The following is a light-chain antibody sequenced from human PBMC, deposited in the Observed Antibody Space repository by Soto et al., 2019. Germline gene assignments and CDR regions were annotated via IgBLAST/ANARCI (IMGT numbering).Light chain of an antibody. CDR3: SSYTSSSTLVV. CDR2: DVS. CDR1: SSDVGGYNY. V-gene: IGLV2-14*01. J-gene: IGLJ2*01. Sequence: QSALTQPASVSGSPGQSITISCTGTSSDVGGYNYVSWYQQHPGKAPKLMIYDVSNRPSGVSNRFSGSKSGNTASLTISGLQAEXXADYYCSSYTSSSTLVVFGGGTK.